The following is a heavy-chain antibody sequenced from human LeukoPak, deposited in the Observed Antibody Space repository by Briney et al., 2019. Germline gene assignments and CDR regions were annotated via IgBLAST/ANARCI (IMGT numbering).Heavy chain of an antibody. CDR1: GDSITSGGYS. V-gene: IGHV4-30-4*07. CDR3: ARVVAAAGNNWFDP. Sequence: PSETLSLTCAVSGDSITSGGYSWSWIRQTPGKGLEWIAYIHDSGSTYNNPSLKSRLSISIDTSKDQFSLKLNSVTAADTAVYYCARVVAAAGNNWFDPWGQGTLVTVSS. J-gene: IGHJ5*02. D-gene: IGHD6-25*01. CDR2: IHDSGST.